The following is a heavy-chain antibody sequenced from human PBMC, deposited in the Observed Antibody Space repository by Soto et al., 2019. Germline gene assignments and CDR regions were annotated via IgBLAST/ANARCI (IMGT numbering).Heavy chain of an antibody. V-gene: IGHV3-53*01. CDR1: GFTVSSNY. Sequence: GGSLRLSCAASGFTVSSNYMSWVRQAPGKGLEWVSVIYSGGSTYYADSVKGRFTISRDNSKNTPYLQMNSLRAEDTAVYYCARDSVRGGPHYYYYGMDVWGQGTTVTVSS. D-gene: IGHD3-10*01. CDR2: IYSGGST. CDR3: ARDSVRGGPHYYYYGMDV. J-gene: IGHJ6*02.